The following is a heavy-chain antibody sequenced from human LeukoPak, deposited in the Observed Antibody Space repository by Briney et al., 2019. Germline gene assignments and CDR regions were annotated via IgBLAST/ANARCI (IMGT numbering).Heavy chain of an antibody. CDR3: ARDLYDSSGYYYVNY. CDR1: GYTFTGYY. Sequence: ASVKVSCKASGYTFTGYYMHWVRQAPGQGLEWMGWINPNSGGTNYAQKFQGRVTMTRDTSISTAYMELSRLRSGDTAVYYCARDLYDSSGYYYVNYWGQGTLVTVSS. J-gene: IGHJ4*02. D-gene: IGHD3-22*01. V-gene: IGHV1-2*02. CDR2: INPNSGGT.